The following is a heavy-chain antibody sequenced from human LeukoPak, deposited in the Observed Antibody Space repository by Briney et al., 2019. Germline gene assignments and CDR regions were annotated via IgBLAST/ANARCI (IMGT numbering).Heavy chain of an antibody. CDR1: GFTFRSYW. J-gene: IGHJ4*02. CDR2: INQDGSVK. CDR3: ARVGYSGWNLEY. Sequence: PGGSLRLSCAASGFTFRSYWMSWVRQAPGKGLEWVANINQDGSVKYYVDSVKGRFTISRDNAKNSQYVEMNSLRDEDTAVYYCARVGYSGWNLEYWGQGTLVTVSS. D-gene: IGHD5-12*01. V-gene: IGHV3-7*01.